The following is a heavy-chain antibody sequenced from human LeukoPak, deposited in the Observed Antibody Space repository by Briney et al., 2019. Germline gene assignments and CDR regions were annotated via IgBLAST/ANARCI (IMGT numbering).Heavy chain of an antibody. CDR1: GGSISSSPYY. D-gene: IGHD5-18*01. V-gene: IGHV4-39*07. CDR2: IYYSGTT. CDR3: AKGARGFSYYNWFDP. Sequence: PSETLSLTCTVSGGSISSSPYYWGWIRQPPGKGLEWIGSIYYSGTTHYSPSLESRVTISVDTSKNQFSLKLASVTAADTAIYYCAKGARGFSYYNWFDPWGQGTLVTVSS. J-gene: IGHJ5*02.